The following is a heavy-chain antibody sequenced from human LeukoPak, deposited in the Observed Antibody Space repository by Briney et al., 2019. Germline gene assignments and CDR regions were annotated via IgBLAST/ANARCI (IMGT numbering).Heavy chain of an antibody. CDR3: ARGPGCTSSSCPYYFDY. CDR1: GYTFITYD. Sequence: ASVKVSCKASGYTFITYDINWVRQATGQGLEWMGWTNPNSGNTGYAQKFQGRVISTSNTSISTAYMELSSLRSEDTAVYYCARGPGCTSSSCPYYFDYWGQGTVVTVSS. CDR2: TNPNSGNT. J-gene: IGHJ4*02. D-gene: IGHD2-2*01. V-gene: IGHV1-8*03.